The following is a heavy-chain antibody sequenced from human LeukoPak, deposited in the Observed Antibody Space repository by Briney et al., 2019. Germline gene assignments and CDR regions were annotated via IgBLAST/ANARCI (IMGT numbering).Heavy chain of an antibody. J-gene: IGHJ4*02. Sequence: PSETLSLTCTVSGGSISSSRDYWGWIRQPPGKALEWIGSIYHSGSTYYNPSLKSRVTISVDTSKNEFSLKLSSVTAADTAVYYCARSGSSGYYPTRGYYFDYWGQGTLVTVSS. CDR1: GGSISSSRDY. V-gene: IGHV4-39*07. CDR2: IYHSGST. D-gene: IGHD3-22*01. CDR3: ARSGSSGYYPTRGYYFDY.